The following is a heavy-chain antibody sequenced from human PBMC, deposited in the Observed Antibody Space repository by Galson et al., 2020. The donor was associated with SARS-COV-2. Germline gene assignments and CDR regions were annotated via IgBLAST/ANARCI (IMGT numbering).Heavy chain of an antibody. CDR2: IRSKAYGGTT. CDR3: TRVIVVVVAARGRLPDY. CDR1: GFTFGDYA. V-gene: IGHV3-49*03. J-gene: IGHJ4*02. D-gene: IGHD2-15*01. Sequence: GGSLRLSCTASGFTFGDYAMSWFRQAPGKGLEWVGFIRSKAYGGTTEYAASVKGRFTISRDDSKSIAYLQMNSLKTEDTAVYYCTRVIVVVVAARGRLPDYWGQGTLVTVSS.